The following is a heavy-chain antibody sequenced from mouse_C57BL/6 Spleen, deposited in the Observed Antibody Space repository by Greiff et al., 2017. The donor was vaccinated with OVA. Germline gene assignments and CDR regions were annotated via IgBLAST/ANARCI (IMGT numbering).Heavy chain of an antibody. V-gene: IGHV2-2*01. CDR2: IWSGGST. D-gene: IGHD2-1*01. CDR1: GFSLTSYG. J-gene: IGHJ1*03. CDR3: ARNAYGNSYWYFDV. Sequence: QVQLKQSGPGLVQPSQSLSITCPVSGFSLTSYGVHWVRQSPGKGLEWLGVIWSGGSTDYNAAFISRLSISKDNSKSQVFFKMNSLQADDTAIYYCARNAYGNSYWYFDVWGTGTTVTVSS.